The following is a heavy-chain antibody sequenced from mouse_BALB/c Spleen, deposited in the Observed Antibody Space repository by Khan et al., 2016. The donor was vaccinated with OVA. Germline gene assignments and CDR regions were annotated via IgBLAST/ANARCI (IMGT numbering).Heavy chain of an antibody. J-gene: IGHJ2*01. Sequence: QGQRQLSGAELAKPGASVKMSCKASGYTFTSYWMHWVKQRPGQGLEWIGYINPSTGYTEYNQKFKDKATLTADKSSRTAYMQLSSLTSEDSAVYYCARRFVYGSRGDYWGQGTPLTVSS. CDR3: ARRFVYGSRGDY. CDR1: GYTFTSYW. D-gene: IGHD1-1*01. V-gene: IGHV1-7*01. CDR2: INPSTGYT.